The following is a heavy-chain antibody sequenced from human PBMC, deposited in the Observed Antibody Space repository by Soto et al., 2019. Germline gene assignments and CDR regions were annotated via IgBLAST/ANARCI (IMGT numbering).Heavy chain of an antibody. CDR1: GGSISSYY. Sequence: SETLSLTCTVSGGSISSYYWSWIRQPPGKGLEWIGYIYYSGSTYYNPSLKSRVTISVDTSKNQFSLKLSSVTAADTAVYYCARETESSGYSAFDIWGQGTMVTVS. CDR3: ARETESSGYSAFDI. J-gene: IGHJ3*02. CDR2: IYYSGST. V-gene: IGHV4-59*12. D-gene: IGHD3-22*01.